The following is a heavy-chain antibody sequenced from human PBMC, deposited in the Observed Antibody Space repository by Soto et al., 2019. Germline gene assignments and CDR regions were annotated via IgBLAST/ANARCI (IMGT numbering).Heavy chain of an antibody. V-gene: IGHV3-23*01. CDR1: GFILSSSA. J-gene: IGHJ6*02. CDR3: AKGPTIFGVVITYEYYYGMDV. CDR2: ISGSGTRT. Sequence: GGSLRLSCAASGFILSSSAMSWVRQAPGRGLEWVSAISGSGTRTYYADSVKGRFTISGDRSKNTVYLQMNSLRAEDTAVYYCAKGPTIFGVVITYEYYYGMDVWGQGTTVTVSS. D-gene: IGHD3-3*01.